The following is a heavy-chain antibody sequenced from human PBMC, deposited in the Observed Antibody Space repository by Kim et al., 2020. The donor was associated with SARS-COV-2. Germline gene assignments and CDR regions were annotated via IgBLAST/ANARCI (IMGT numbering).Heavy chain of an antibody. D-gene: IGHD2-8*02. Sequence: GGSLRLSCAASGFTFGDYAMNWVRQSPGKGLEWVSSISSGDGSTYYADSVKGRFIISRDNSKNMLYLQMNNLRAEDTALYYCAKSQNLVRFYYYDMDVWGQGTRVSVSS. CDR2: ISSGDGST. CDR1: GFTFGDYA. CDR3: AKSQNLVRFYYYDMDV. J-gene: IGHJ6*02. V-gene: IGHV3-23*01.